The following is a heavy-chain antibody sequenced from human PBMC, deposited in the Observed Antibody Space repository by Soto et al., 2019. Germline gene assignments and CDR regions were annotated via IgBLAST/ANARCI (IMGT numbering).Heavy chain of an antibody. CDR2: INSDGSST. D-gene: IGHD3-22*01. V-gene: IGHV3-74*01. CDR1: GFTFSSYW. Sequence: PGGSLRLSCAASGFTFSSYWMHWVRQAPGKGLVWVSRINSDGSSTSYADSVKGRFTISRDNAKNTLYLQMNSLRAEDTAVYYCARVEVVVIPGPFDYWGQGTLVTVSS. J-gene: IGHJ4*02. CDR3: ARVEVVVIPGPFDY.